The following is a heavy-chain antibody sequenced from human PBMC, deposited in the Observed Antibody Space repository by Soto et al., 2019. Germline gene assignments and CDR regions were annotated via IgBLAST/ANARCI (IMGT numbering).Heavy chain of an antibody. CDR2: IYWNDDK. D-gene: IGHD1-20*01. V-gene: IGHV2-5*01. CDR1: GFSLTTSGVG. Sequence: SGPTLVNPTQTLTLTCTFSGFSLTTSGVGVGWIRQPPGKALEWLALIYWNDDKRYSPPLKGRLTITKDTSKNQVVLAMTNMDPVDTATYYCAHHTITPVTNWFDPWGLGTLVTVSS. CDR3: AHHTITPVTNWFDP. J-gene: IGHJ5*02.